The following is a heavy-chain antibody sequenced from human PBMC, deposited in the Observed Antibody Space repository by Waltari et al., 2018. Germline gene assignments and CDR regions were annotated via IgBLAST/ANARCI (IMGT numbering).Heavy chain of an antibody. Sequence: QVQLVQSGAEVKKPGSSVKVSCKASGGTFSSYAISWVRQAPGQGLEWMGGIIPIFGTANYEQKFQGRVTMTRDTSISTAYMELSRLRSDDTAVYYCARGTGIAVAGYWGQGTLVTVSS. D-gene: IGHD6-19*01. CDR1: GGTFSSYA. J-gene: IGHJ4*02. V-gene: IGHV1-69*06. CDR2: IIPIFGTA. CDR3: ARGTGIAVAGY.